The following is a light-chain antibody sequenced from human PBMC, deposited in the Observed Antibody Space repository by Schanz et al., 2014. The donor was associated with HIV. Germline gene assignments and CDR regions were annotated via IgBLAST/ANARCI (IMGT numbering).Light chain of an antibody. V-gene: IGLV1-51*01. Sequence: QSVLTQPPSVSAAPGQRVTISCSGSNSNIGNNYVSWYQQLPGTAPKLLIYDNNRRPSGIPVRFSGSKSGTSATLGITGLQTGDEADYYCGTWDSSLRGGSWVFGGGTKVTVL. CDR2: DNN. J-gene: IGLJ3*02. CDR1: NSNIGNNY. CDR3: GTWDSSLRGGSWV.